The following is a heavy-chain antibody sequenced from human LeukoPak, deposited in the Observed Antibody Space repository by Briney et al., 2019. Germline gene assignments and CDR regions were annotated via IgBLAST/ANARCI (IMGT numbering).Heavy chain of an antibody. J-gene: IGHJ4*02. CDR1: GGTFSSYA. CDR2: IIPIFGTA. Sequence: ASVKVSCKASGGTFSSYAISWVRQAPGQGLEWMGGIIPIFGTANYAQKFQGRVTITADKSTSTAYMELSSPRSEDTAVYYCAREGGSSWLFDYWGQGALVTVSS. D-gene: IGHD6-13*01. V-gene: IGHV1-69*06. CDR3: AREGGSSWLFDY.